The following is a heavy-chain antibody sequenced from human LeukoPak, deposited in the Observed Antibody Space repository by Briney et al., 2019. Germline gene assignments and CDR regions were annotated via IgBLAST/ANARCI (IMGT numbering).Heavy chain of an antibody. CDR3: ARDQGKGKLRITSLMDV. V-gene: IGHV3-30*04. Sequence: GGSLRLSCAASGFTFSSYAMHWVRQAPGKGLEWVVVISYDGSNKYYAESVKGRFTISRDNSKNTLYLQMNSLRAEDTAVYYCARDQGKGKLRITSLMDVWGKGTTVTVSS. J-gene: IGHJ6*04. D-gene: IGHD3-16*01. CDR1: GFTFSSYA. CDR2: ISYDGSNK.